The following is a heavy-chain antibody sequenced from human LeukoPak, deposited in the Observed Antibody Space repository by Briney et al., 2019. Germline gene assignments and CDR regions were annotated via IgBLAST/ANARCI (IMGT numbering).Heavy chain of an antibody. V-gene: IGHV3-23*01. CDR1: RITFSSHA. J-gene: IGHJ6*03. CDR2: ISGSGGHT. D-gene: IGHD5-24*01. Sequence: PGGSLRLSCEAPRITFSSHAMSWVRQAPGKGLQWVSLISGSGGHTYYGDSVKGRFTISGDNSKNTVYLQMSSLRAEDTAIYYCAKGGVATMRDGYNYYYYYMEVWGRGTTVTVSS. CDR3: AKGGVATMRDGYNYYYYYMEV.